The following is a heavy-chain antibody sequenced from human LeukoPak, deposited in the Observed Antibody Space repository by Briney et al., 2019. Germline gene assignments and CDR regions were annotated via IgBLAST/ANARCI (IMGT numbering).Heavy chain of an antibody. CDR1: GFTLSSYG. CDR3: ARETYYYGSGSYNFDY. V-gene: IGHV3-33*01. D-gene: IGHD3-10*01. J-gene: IGHJ4*02. CDR2: IWYDGSNK. Sequence: PGRSLRLSCAASGFTLSSYGMHWVRQAPGKGLEWVAVIWYDGSNKYYADSVKGRFTISRDNSKNTLYLQMNSLRAEDTAVYYCARETYYYGSGSYNFDYWGQGTLVTVSS.